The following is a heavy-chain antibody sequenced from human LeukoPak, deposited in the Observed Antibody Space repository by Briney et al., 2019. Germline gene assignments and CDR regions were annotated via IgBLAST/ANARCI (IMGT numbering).Heavy chain of an antibody. Sequence: PGGSLRLSCAASGFTFSDYYMSWIRQAPGKGLEWVLYISSSGSTIYYADSVKGRFTISRDNAKNSLYLQMNSLRAEDTAVYYCASRTGYGSGSYKKHPGAFDIWGQGTMVTVSS. V-gene: IGHV3-11*01. CDR1: GFTFSDYY. CDR2: ISSSGSTI. D-gene: IGHD3-10*01. CDR3: ASRTGYGSGSYKKHPGAFDI. J-gene: IGHJ3*02.